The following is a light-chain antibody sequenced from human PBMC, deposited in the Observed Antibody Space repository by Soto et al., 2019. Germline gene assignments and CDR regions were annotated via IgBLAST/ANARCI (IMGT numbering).Light chain of an antibody. CDR2: AAS. CDR3: RQQKSYPFT. J-gene: IGKJ4*01. V-gene: IGKV1-17*01. Sequence: DIQMTQSPSSLSASVGDRVTITCRASQSISSYLNWYQQKPGKAPKLLIYAASSLQRGSPSRFSGSRACTEFTLTTSSRLPQDFATYYCRQQKSYPFTFGGGTKVDIK. CDR1: QSISSY.